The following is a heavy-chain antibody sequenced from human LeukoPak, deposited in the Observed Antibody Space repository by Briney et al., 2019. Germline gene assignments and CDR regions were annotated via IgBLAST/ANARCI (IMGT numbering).Heavy chain of an antibody. Sequence: GESLKISCAASGFXFSSYWMSWVRQAPGKGLEWVANIKQHGSEKYYVDSVKGRFTISRDNAKNSLYLQMNSLRAEDTAVYYCASDANWGQGTLVTVSS. V-gene: IGHV3-7*05. CDR1: GFXFSSYW. CDR3: ASDAN. CDR2: IKQHGSEK. J-gene: IGHJ4*02.